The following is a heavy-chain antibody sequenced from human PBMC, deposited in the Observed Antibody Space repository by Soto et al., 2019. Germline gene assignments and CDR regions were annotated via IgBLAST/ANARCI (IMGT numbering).Heavy chain of an antibody. CDR1: GFTFRSYA. J-gene: IGHJ4*02. V-gene: IGHV3-23*01. CDR3: AKDLASSSWYEGPYFDY. D-gene: IGHD6-13*01. CDR2: ISGGGGST. Sequence: PGGSLRLSCAASGFTFRSYAMSWVPQAPGQGLEWVSAISGGGGSTYYADSVKGRFTISRDNSKNTPYLQMNSLRAEDTAVYYCAKDLASSSWYEGPYFDYWGQGTMVTVYS.